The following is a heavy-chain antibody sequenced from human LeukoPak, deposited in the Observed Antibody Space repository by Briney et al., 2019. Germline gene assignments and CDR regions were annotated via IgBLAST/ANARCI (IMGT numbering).Heavy chain of an antibody. J-gene: IGHJ4*02. Sequence: QPGGSLRLSCAASGFTFSSYAMSWVRQAPGKGLEWVSGITGSGGSTYYADPVRGRFTISRDNAKNSLYLQMNSLRAEDTAVYYCARDVGSGSYSASDYWGQGTRVTVSS. V-gene: IGHV3-23*01. CDR2: ITGSGGST. CDR3: ARDVGSGSYSASDY. D-gene: IGHD3-10*01. CDR1: GFTFSSYA.